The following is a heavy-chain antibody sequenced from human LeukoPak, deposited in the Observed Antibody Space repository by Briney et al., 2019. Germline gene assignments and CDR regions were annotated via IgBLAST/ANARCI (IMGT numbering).Heavy chain of an antibody. V-gene: IGHV3-30-3*01. CDR3: ASSTGTTFDY. CDR2: ISYDGSNK. J-gene: IGHJ4*02. Sequence: QPGGSLRLSCAASGFTFSSYAMHWVRQAPGKGLEWVAVISYDGSNKYYADSVKGRFTISRDNSKNTLYLQMNSLRAEDTAVYYCASSTGTTFDYWGQGTLVTVSS. CDR1: GFTFSSYA. D-gene: IGHD1-7*01.